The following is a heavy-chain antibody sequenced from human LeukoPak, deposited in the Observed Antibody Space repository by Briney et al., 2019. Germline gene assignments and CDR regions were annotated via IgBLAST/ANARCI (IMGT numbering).Heavy chain of an antibody. V-gene: IGHV1-46*01. Sequence: ASVKVSCKVSGYTLTELSMHWVRQAPGQGLEWMGIINPSGGSTSYAQKFQGRVTMTRDTSTSTVYMELSSLRSEDTAVYYCARDPPRYYDSSGSNDYWGQGTLVTVSS. CDR3: ARDPPRYYDSSGSNDY. CDR2: INPSGGST. CDR1: GYTLTELS. J-gene: IGHJ4*02. D-gene: IGHD3-22*01.